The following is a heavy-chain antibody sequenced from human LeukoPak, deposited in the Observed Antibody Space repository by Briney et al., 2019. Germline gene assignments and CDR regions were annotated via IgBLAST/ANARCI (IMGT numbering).Heavy chain of an antibody. Sequence: ASLKVSCKASGYIFTSYYIHWVRQAPGQGFEWMGWISGNNDNPNYGQKFQGRFTVTTDSSTSTAYMELRNLRFDDTAVYYCARDGTSTDDYWGQGTLVTVSS. J-gene: IGHJ4*02. D-gene: IGHD2-2*01. CDR1: GYIFTSYY. V-gene: IGHV1-18*04. CDR3: ARDGTSTDDY. CDR2: ISGNNDNP.